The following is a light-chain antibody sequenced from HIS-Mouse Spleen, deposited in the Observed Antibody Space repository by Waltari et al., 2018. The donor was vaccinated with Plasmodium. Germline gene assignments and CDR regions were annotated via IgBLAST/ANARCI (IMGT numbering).Light chain of an antibody. CDR3: YSAADNNRV. V-gene: IGLV3-27*01. CDR1: VLAQTY. J-gene: IGLJ3*02. CDR2: KDS. Sequence: SYELTQPSSVSVSPGQTARITCSGDVLAQTYARWFQQKPGQAPVLVIYKDSGRPSGIPERFSGSSSGTTVTLTISGAQVEDEADYYCYSAADNNRVFGGGTKLTVL.